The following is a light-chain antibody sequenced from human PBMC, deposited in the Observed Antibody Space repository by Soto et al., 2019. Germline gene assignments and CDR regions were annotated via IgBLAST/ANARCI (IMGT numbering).Light chain of an antibody. CDR1: QGVSSK. V-gene: IGKV1-8*01. J-gene: IGKJ3*01. Sequence: AIRMTQSPSSLSASTGDRVTITCRASQGVSSKLAWYQQKPGQAPKVLISAASTVQSGVPFRFSGSGSGTDFTPTISRLPAEDFVTYCCQQYYSYPFTFGHGTQVDIK. CDR2: AAS. CDR3: QQYYSYPFT.